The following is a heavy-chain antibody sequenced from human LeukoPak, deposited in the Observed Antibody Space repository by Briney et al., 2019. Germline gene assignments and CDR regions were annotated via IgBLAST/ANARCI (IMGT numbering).Heavy chain of an antibody. V-gene: IGHV4-59*08. CDR2: IYYIGNT. Sequence: PSETLSLTCTVSGGSISSYYWSWIRQPPGKGPEWIGFIYYIGNTNYNPSLKSRVTISVDTSRNQFSLKLSSVTAADTAVYYCARGLWFGDENPPYFDYWGQGILVTVSS. CDR1: GGSISSYY. CDR3: ARGLWFGDENPPYFDY. J-gene: IGHJ4*02. D-gene: IGHD3-10*01.